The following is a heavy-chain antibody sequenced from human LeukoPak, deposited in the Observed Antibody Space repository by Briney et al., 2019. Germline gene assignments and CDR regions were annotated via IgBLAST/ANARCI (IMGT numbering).Heavy chain of an antibody. CDR2: INHSGST. D-gene: IGHD3-3*01. J-gene: IGHJ4*02. V-gene: IGHV4-34*01. Sequence: SPSETLSLTCAVYGGSFSGYYWSWIRQPPGKGLEWIGEINHSGSTNYNPSLKSRVTISVDTSKNQFSLKLSSVTAADTAVYYCARGSLEYYFDYWGQGTLVTVSS. CDR3: ARGSLEYYFDY. CDR1: GGSFSGYY.